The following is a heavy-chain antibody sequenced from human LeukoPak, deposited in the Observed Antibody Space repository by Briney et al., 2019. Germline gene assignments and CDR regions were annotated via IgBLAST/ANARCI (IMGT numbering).Heavy chain of an antibody. CDR2: INGDGTST. Sequence: PGGSLRLSCAASGFTFSDYWMHWVRQAPGKGLVWVSRINGDGTSTRYADSAKGRFTISRDNAKNTLYLQMNSLSAEDTAVYYCAKLVGATTGIDYWGQGTLVTVSS. D-gene: IGHD1-26*01. J-gene: IGHJ4*02. CDR3: AKLVGATTGIDY. CDR1: GFTFSDYW. V-gene: IGHV3-74*01.